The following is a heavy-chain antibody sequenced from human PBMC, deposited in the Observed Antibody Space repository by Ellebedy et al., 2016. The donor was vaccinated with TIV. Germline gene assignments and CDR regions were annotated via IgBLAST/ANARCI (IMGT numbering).Heavy chain of an antibody. V-gene: IGHV3-48*04. D-gene: IGHD7-27*01. CDR2: ISGSSLTK. CDR1: GFSFTSYS. J-gene: IGHJ3*01. Sequence: GESLKISCAASGFSFTSYSMNWVRQAPGKGLEWISFISGSSLTKTYADSVRGRFTISRDNAKNSLYLQMNILRVEDTAVYYCARDMAWGNERMIDAFDLWGQGTMVTVSS. CDR3: ARDMAWGNERMIDAFDL.